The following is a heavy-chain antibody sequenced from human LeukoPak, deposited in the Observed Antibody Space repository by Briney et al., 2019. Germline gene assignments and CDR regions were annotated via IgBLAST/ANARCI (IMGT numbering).Heavy chain of an antibody. CDR3: ARMVVIAAAGFCDY. CDR1: GYSFTSYW. J-gene: IGHJ4*02. CDR2: IYPGDSDT. D-gene: IGHD6-13*01. Sequence: GESLKISCKGSGYSFTSYWIVWVRQMPGKGLEWMGIIYPGDSDTRYSPSFQGQVTLSADKSISTAYLQWSSLKASDTAMYYCARMVVIAAAGFCDYWAQGTLVTVSS. V-gene: IGHV5-51*01.